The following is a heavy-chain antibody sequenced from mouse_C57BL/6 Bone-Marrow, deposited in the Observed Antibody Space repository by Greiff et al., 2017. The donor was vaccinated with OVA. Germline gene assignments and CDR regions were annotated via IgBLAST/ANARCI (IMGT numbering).Heavy chain of an antibody. D-gene: IGHD1-1*01. CDR1: GYAFTNYL. CDR3: ARGATVDAMDY. V-gene: IGHV1-54*01. J-gene: IGHJ4*01. CDR2: INPGSGGT. Sequence: QVQLQQSGAELVRPGTSVKVSCKASGYAFTNYLIEWVKQRPGQGLEWIGVINPGSGGTNYNEKFKGKATLTADKSSSTAYMQLSSLTSEDSAVYFCARGATVDAMDYWGQGTSVTFSS.